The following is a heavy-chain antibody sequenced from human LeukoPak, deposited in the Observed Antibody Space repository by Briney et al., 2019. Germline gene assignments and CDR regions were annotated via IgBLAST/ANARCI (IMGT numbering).Heavy chain of an antibody. D-gene: IGHD4-17*01. CDR1: GYSISNGYY. V-gene: IGHV4-38-2*02. J-gene: IGHJ4*02. Sequence: SSETLSLTCTVSGYSISNGYYWGWIRQPPGTGLEWIGSIYPSGSTFYNPSLKSRVTISVDTSKNQFSLRLSSVTAADTAVYYCARVGWATVTTFGFDYWGQGTLVTVSS. CDR3: ARVGWATVTTFGFDY. CDR2: IYPSGST.